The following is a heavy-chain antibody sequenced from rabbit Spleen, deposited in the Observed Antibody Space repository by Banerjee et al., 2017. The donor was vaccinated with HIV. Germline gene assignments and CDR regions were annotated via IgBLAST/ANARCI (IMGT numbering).Heavy chain of an antibody. V-gene: IGHV1S40*01. J-gene: IGHJ4*01. CDR2: IYTVGT. Sequence: QSLEESGGDLVKPGASLTLTCTASGFDFSSNAMCWVRQAPGKRPEWIGCIYTVGTYYASWARGRFTISKASSTTVTLQMTSLTVADTATCFCARSAYTYIYSGGVYANYLNLWGQGTLVTVS. CDR3: ARSAYTYIYSGGVYANYLNL. CDR1: GFDFSSNA. D-gene: IGHD4-2*01.